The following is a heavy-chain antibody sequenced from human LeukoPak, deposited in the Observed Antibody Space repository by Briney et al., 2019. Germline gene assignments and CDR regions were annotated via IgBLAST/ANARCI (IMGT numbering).Heavy chain of an antibody. D-gene: IGHD5-18*01. Sequence: SVPVSYKPSGGTLRNYAISWVRQAPGQGLEGMGGVIPIFGTANYAQKFQGRLMITTDESTSTAYMEQRSLRSEDTAVFYCARDAVDTAMDAGYCGQGALVTVSS. CDR1: GGTLRNYA. CDR2: VIPIFGTA. J-gene: IGHJ4*02. CDR3: ARDAVDTAMDAGY. V-gene: IGHV1-69*05.